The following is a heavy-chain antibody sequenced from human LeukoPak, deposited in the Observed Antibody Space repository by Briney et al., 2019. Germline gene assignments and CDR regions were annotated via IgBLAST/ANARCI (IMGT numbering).Heavy chain of an antibody. J-gene: IGHJ4*02. CDR1: GYTFTGYY. Sequence: ASVKVSCKASGYTFTGYYMHWVRQAPGQGLEWMGWINPNSGGTNYAQKFQGRVTMTRDTSISTAYMELSRLRSDDTAVYYCAREWPSGSSTRSDYWGQGTLVTVSS. CDR3: AREWPSGSSTRSDY. V-gene: IGHV1-2*02. CDR2: INPNSGGT. D-gene: IGHD6-6*01.